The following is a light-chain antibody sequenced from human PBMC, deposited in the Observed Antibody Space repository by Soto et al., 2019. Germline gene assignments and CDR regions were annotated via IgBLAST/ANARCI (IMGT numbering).Light chain of an antibody. J-gene: IGKJ1*01. V-gene: IGKV1-5*01. CDR2: DAS. CDR3: QQYNSYPWT. Sequence: DIQMTQSASTLSAPVGDRVTITCRASQSISYWLAWYQQRPGKAPKLLIYDASSLESGVPSRFSGSGSGTEFTLTISSLQPDDFATYYCQQYNSYPWTFGQGTKVDIK. CDR1: QSISYW.